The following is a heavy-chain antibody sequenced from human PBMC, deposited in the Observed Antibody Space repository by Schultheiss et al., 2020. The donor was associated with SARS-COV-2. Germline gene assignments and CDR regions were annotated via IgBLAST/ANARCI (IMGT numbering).Heavy chain of an antibody. V-gene: IGHV3-23*01. D-gene: IGHD6-19*01. CDR2: ISGSGVTT. J-gene: IGHJ4*02. CDR3: VKGCGSSGCYASEY. Sequence: GESLKISCAGSGFTFSNYAMNWVRQAPGKGPEWVSSISGSGVTTHYADSVKGRFTISRDNSKSILYLQMDSLRAEDTAIYSCVKGCGSSGCYASEYWGQGTLVTVSS. CDR1: GFTFSNYA.